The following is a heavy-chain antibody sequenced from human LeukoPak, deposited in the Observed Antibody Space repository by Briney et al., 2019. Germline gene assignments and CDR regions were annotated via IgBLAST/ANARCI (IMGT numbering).Heavy chain of an antibody. CDR1: GGPFSGYY. CDR2: NNHSGNT. CDR3: ARLPGIAAADDDDEGDY. Sequence: SETLSLPCAVYGGPFSGYYWRWIRQPTGEAVEGSGENNHSGNTNYNPSLTSRVTISVDTSKNQFSLKLSSVTAADTAVYYGARLPGIAAADDDDEGDYWGQGTLVTVSS. D-gene: IGHD6-13*01. V-gene: IGHV4-34*01. J-gene: IGHJ4*02.